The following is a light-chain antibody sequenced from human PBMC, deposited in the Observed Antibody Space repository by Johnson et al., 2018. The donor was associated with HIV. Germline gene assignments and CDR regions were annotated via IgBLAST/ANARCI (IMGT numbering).Light chain of an antibody. CDR2: ESN. CDR1: SSNVGNNY. CDR3: GTWDNSLSAYV. V-gene: IGLV1-51*02. Sequence: QSVLTQPPSVSAAPGQKVTISCSGTSSNVGNNYVSWYQHLPGTAPKLLIYESNKRPSGIPDRFSGSKSGTSATLGITGLQTGDEADYYCGTWDNSLSAYVFGTVSKVTVL. J-gene: IGLJ1*01.